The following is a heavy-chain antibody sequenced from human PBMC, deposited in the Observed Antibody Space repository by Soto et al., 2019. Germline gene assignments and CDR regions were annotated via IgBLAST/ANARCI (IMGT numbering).Heavy chain of an antibody. CDR1: GGSISSGGYS. CDR3: ARDRGYCSSTSCYGPLNWFDP. CDR2: IYHSGST. J-gene: IGHJ5*02. Sequence: SETLSLTCAVSGGSISSGGYSWSWIRQPPGKGLEWIGYIYHSGSTYYNPSLKSRVTISVDRSKNQFSLKLSSVTAADTAVYYCARDRGYCSSTSCYGPLNWFDPWGQGILVTVSS. V-gene: IGHV4-30-2*01. D-gene: IGHD2-2*01.